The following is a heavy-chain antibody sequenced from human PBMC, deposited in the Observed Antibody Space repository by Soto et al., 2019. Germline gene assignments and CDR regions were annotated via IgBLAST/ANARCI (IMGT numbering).Heavy chain of an antibody. J-gene: IGHJ4*02. D-gene: IGHD5-12*01. CDR1: GFPFSSYA. CDR3: ARGLFMVAPDNEPFDY. CDR2: ISGGGNDR. V-gene: IGHV3-23*01. Sequence: VQLLESGGSTVQPGGSLTLSCAASGFPFSSYAMSWVRQTPEKGLEWVAGISGGGNDRYYADFVQGRFTFSRDNSRNILYLQMNSLRAEDTAMYYCARGLFMVAPDNEPFDYWGQGTLVTVSS.